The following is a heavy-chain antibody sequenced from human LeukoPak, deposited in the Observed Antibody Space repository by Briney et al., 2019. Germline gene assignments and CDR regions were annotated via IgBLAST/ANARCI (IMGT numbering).Heavy chain of an antibody. V-gene: IGHV1-69*05. D-gene: IGHD3-22*01. CDR1: GGTFSSYA. CDR2: IIPIFGTA. Sequence: ASMKVSCKASGGTFSSYAISWVRQAPGQGLEWMGGIIPIFGTANYAQKFQGRVTITTDESTSTAYMELSSLRSEDTAVYYCARDLYYDSSGYQVFDYWGQGTLVTVSS. CDR3: ARDLYYDSSGYQVFDY. J-gene: IGHJ4*02.